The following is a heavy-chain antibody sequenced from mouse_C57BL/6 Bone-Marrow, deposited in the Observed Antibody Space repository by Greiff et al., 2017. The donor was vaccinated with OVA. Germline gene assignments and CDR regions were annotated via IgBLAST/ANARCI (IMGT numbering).Heavy chain of an antibody. V-gene: IGHV1-50*01. D-gene: IGHD1-1*01. CDR1: GYTFTSYW. CDR3: ARRGLLLRFDY. Sequence: VQLQQPGAELVKPGASVKLSCKASGYTFTSYWMQWVKQRPGQGLELIGEIDPSDSYTNYNQKFKGKATLTVDTSSSTAYMQLSSLTSEDSAVYYCARRGLLLRFDYWGQGTTLTVSS. CDR2: IDPSDSYT. J-gene: IGHJ2*01.